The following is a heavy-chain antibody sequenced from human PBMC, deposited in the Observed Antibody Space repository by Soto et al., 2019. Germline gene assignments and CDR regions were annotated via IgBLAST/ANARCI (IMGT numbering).Heavy chain of an antibody. D-gene: IGHD6-19*01. CDR3: ARTPVAGKIRGCYYGMDV. CDR2: IYPGDSDT. Sequence: GESLKISCKGSGYSFSSYWIGGVRQMPGKGLEWMGIIYPGDSDTRYSPSFKGQVTISADKSISTAYLQWSSLKASDTAMYYCARTPVAGKIRGCYYGMDVWGQGTTVTVSS. CDR1: GYSFSSYW. V-gene: IGHV5-51*01. J-gene: IGHJ6*02.